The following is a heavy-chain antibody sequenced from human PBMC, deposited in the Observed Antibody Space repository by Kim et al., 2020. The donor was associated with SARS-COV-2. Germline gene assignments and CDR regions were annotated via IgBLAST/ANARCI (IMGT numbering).Heavy chain of an antibody. D-gene: IGHD2-21*02. J-gene: IGHJ4*02. Sequence: AQQFPGRVTMTADESTSTAYMELSSLRSEDTAVYYCAGASSLVVTANFDYWGQGTLVTVSS. V-gene: IGHV1-69*01. CDR3: AGASSLVVTANFDY.